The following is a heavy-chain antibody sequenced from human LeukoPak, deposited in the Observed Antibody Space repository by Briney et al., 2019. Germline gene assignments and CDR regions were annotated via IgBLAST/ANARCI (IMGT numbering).Heavy chain of an antibody. CDR1: GGSISSYY. Sequence: ETLSLTCTVSGGSISSYYWSWVRQAPGKGLEWVSGITWDSETTGYADSVKGRFTISRDNAKNSLYLQMNSLRAEDTALYYCARAYTSSRHYYYYYMDVWGKGTTVTASS. V-gene: IGHV3-20*04. CDR2: ITWDSETT. CDR3: ARAYTSSRHYYYYYMDV. D-gene: IGHD6-13*01. J-gene: IGHJ6*03.